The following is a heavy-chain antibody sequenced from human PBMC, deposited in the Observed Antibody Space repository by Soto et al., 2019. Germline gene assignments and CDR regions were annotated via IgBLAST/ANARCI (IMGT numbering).Heavy chain of an antibody. CDR2: IYYSGST. J-gene: IGHJ6*02. CDR3: ARYHYVYDILTGYGYYYGMDV. CDR1: GGSISSGDYY. Sequence: SETLSLTCTVSGGSISSGDYYWSWIRQPPGKGLEWIGYIYYSGSTYYNPSLKSRVTISVDTSKNQFSLKLSSVTAADTAVYYCARYHYVYDILTGYGYYYGMDVWGQGTTVTVSS. V-gene: IGHV4-30-4*01. D-gene: IGHD3-9*01.